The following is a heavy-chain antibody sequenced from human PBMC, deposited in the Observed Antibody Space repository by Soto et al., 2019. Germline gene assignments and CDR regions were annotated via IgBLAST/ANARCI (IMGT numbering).Heavy chain of an antibody. Sequence: EVQLVESGGGLVQPGGSLRLSCAASGFTFSSYWMHWVRQAPGKGLVWVSRINSDGSSTSYADSVKGRFTISRDNAKNPLHLQMDRLRAEATAVYYCARDRVAVGGGWFDPWGQGTLVTVSS. CDR2: INSDGSST. J-gene: IGHJ5*02. CDR3: ARDRVAVGGGWFDP. D-gene: IGHD1-26*01. CDR1: GFTFSSYW. V-gene: IGHV3-74*01.